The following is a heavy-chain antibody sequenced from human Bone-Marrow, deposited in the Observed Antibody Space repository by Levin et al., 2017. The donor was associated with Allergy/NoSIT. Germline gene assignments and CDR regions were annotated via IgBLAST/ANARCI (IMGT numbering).Heavy chain of an antibody. D-gene: IGHD5-12*01. Sequence: SGPTLVKPTETLTLTCSVSGFSLNNDRVGVSWIRQPPGKALEWLAHIFANDEKTYSTSLKSRVTISKDASERQVVLKMTNLDPADTATYYCARLEVATVNFDFWGQGTLVTVSS. CDR1: GFSLNNDRVG. CDR3: ARLEVATVNFDF. CDR2: IFANDEK. J-gene: IGHJ4*02. V-gene: IGHV2-26*01.